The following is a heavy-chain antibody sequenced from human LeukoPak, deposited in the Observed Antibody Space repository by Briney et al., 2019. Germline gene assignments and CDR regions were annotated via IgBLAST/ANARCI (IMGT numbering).Heavy chain of an antibody. J-gene: IGHJ4*02. CDR3: AREGSGWYTAFDY. CDR2: INHSGST. Sequence: SETLSLTCAVYGGSFSGYYWSWIRQPPGKGLEWIGEINHSGSTNYNPSLKSRVTISVDTSKNQFSLKLSSVTPEDTAVYYCAREGSGWYTAFDYWGQGTLVTVSS. V-gene: IGHV4-34*01. D-gene: IGHD6-19*01. CDR1: GGSFSGYY.